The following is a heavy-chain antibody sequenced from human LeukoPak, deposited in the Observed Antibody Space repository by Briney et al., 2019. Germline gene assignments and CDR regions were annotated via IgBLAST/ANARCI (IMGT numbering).Heavy chain of an antibody. V-gene: IGHV4-34*01. CDR1: GGSFSGYY. CDR3: ARGRGITIFGVVTHFDY. Sequence: SETLSLTCAVYGGSFSGYYWSWIRQPPGKGLEWIGEINHSGSTNYNPSLKSRVTISVDTSKNQFSLKLSSVTAADTAVYYCARGRGITIFGVVTHFDYWGQGTLVTVSS. CDR2: INHSGST. J-gene: IGHJ4*02. D-gene: IGHD3-3*01.